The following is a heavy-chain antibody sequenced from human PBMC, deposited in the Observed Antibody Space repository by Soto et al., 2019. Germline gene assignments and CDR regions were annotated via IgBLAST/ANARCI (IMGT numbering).Heavy chain of an antibody. J-gene: IGHJ4*02. V-gene: IGHV3-33*01. CDR1: GFTFTNCG. CDR2: IWSDGNNR. CDR3: ARDSIRVPADFDY. D-gene: IGHD1-20*01. Sequence: SLRLSCAASGFTFTNCGFHWVRQAPGKGLEWVAAIWSDGNNRYNGGAVEGRFTISKDNSKNMLYLQMNDLRVEDTALYYCARDSIRVPADFDYWGQGTLVTVSS.